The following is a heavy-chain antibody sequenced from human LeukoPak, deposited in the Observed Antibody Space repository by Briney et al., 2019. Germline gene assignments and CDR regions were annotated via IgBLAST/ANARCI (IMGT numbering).Heavy chain of an antibody. CDR2: IYHSGST. Sequence: SQTLSLTCAVSGGSISSGGYSWSWIRQPPGKGLEWIGYIYHSGSTYYNLSLKSRVTISVDRSKNQFSLKLSSVTAADTAVYYCAGGSGSYPDYWGQGTLVTVSS. CDR3: AGGSGSYPDY. J-gene: IGHJ4*02. V-gene: IGHV4-30-2*01. D-gene: IGHD3-10*01. CDR1: GGSISSGGYS.